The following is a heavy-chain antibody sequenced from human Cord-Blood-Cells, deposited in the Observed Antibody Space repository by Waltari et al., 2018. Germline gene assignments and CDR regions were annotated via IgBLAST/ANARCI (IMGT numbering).Heavy chain of an antibody. Sequence: QLPLQESGPGLVKPSETLSLTCTVSGGSISSYYWSWIRQPPGKGLEWIGYIYYSGSTNYNPSLKSRVTISVDTSKNQFSLKLSSVTAADTAVYYCARSARITGTYYFDYWGQGTLVTVSS. J-gene: IGHJ4*02. D-gene: IGHD1-20*01. V-gene: IGHV4-59*01. CDR1: GGSISSYY. CDR3: ARSARITGTYYFDY. CDR2: IYYSGST.